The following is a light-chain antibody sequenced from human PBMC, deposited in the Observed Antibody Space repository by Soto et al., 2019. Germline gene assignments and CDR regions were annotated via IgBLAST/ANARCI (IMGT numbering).Light chain of an antibody. V-gene: IGKV1-6*01. CDR3: LQDYIYPWT. CDR2: AAS. J-gene: IGKJ1*01. Sequence: AIQMTQSPSSLSASVGDRVTITFRASQGIRDDLAWYQQKPGKAPKLLIYAASSLQSGVPSRFSGSGSGTDFTLTISSLQPEDFATYYCLQDYIYPWTFGQGTKVDIK. CDR1: QGIRDD.